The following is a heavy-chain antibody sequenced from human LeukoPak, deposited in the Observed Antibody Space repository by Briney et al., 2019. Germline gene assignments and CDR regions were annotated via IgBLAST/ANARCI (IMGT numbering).Heavy chain of an antibody. J-gene: IGHJ6*03. CDR3: ARDSDPLYYYYYYMDV. CDR2: ISAYNGNT. CDR1: GYTFTSYG. Sequence: ASVKVSCKASGYTFTSYGISWVRQAPGQGLEWMGWISAYNGNTNYAQKLQGRVTVTTDTSTSTAYMELRSLRSDDTAVYYCARDSDPLYYYYYYMDVWGKGTTVTVSS. V-gene: IGHV1-18*01.